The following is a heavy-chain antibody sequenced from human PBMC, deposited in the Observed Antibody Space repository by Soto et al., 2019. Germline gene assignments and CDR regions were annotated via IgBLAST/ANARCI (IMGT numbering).Heavy chain of an antibody. V-gene: IGHV3-23*01. D-gene: IGHD6-13*01. CDR1: GFTFNTYV. CDR3: AKDVTPHGGIAAPMDV. CDR2: ISYSADKT. J-gene: IGHJ6*02. Sequence: GGSLRLSCAASGFTFNTYVKNWVRQAPGKGLEWVSTISYSADKTHYADSVKGRFTISRDNSRDTLFLQMNSLRAEDTAVYYCAKDVTPHGGIAAPMDVWGQGTTVTVSS.